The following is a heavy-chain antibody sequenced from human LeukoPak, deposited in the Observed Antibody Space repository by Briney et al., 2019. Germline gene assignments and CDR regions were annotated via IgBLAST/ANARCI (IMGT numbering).Heavy chain of an antibody. D-gene: IGHD3-3*01. CDR3: ARARTIFGVVGVPNYYYYMDV. Sequence: ASVKVSCKASGGTFSSYAISWVRQAPGQGLEWMGGIIPIFGTANYAQKFQGRVTITTDESTSTAYMELSSLRSEDTAVYYCARARTIFGVVGVPNYYYYMDVWGKGTTVTVSS. CDR2: IIPIFGTA. V-gene: IGHV1-69*05. J-gene: IGHJ6*03. CDR1: GGTFSSYA.